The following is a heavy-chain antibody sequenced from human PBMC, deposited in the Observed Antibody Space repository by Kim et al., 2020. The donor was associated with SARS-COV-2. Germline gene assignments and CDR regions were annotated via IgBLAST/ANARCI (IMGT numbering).Heavy chain of an antibody. D-gene: IGHD1-26*01. Sequence: SETLSLTCTVSGDSISTSSYYWGWIRQPPGKGLEWIGSIYYSGSTYYNPSLKSRVTISADTSKNQFSLKVSSVTAADTAVYYCARRGKIVGATSWYFDYWGQGTLVTVSS. CDR3: ARRGKIVGATSWYFDY. CDR2: IYYSGST. J-gene: IGHJ4*02. CDR1: GDSISTSSYY. V-gene: IGHV4-39*01.